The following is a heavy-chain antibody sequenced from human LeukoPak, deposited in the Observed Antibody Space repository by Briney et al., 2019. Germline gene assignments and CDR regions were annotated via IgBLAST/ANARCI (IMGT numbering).Heavy chain of an antibody. D-gene: IGHD2-2*01. V-gene: IGHV4-61*08. CDR1: GDSISSGDYY. CDR3: ARGTGAAAMSFDY. CDR2: IYYNGNT. J-gene: IGHJ4*02. Sequence: SQTLSLTCTVSGDSISSGDYYWTWIRQHPGKGLEWIGCIYYNGNTNYNPSLKSRVTMSIDTSKNQFSVKLSSVTAADTAVYYCARGTGAAAMSFDYWGQGTLVTVSS.